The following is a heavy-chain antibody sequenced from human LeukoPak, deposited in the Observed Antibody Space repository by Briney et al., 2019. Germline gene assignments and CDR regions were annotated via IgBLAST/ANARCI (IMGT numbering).Heavy chain of an antibody. CDR1: GFTFSSYS. V-gene: IGHV3-30*18. CDR3: AKGYYDWTYAFDI. J-gene: IGHJ3*02. Sequence: GGSLRLSCAASGFTFSSYSMNWVRQAPGKGLEWVAVISYDGSNKYYADSVKGRFTISRDNSKNTLYLQMNSLRAEDTAVYYCAKGYYDWTYAFDIWGQGTMVTVSS. D-gene: IGHD3-22*01. CDR2: ISYDGSNK.